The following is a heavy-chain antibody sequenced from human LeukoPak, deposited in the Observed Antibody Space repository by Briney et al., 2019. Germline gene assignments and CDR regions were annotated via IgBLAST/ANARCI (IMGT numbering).Heavy chain of an antibody. J-gene: IGHJ4*02. CDR2: INPNSGGT. Sequence: GASVKVSCKASGYSFTDYYMHWVRQAPGQGLEWMGWINPNSGGTSYAQKFQGRVTMTRETSISTAYVELSGLTSDDTAAYYCARSFPVFVTTFTHFDYWGQGTPITVSS. V-gene: IGHV1-2*02. D-gene: IGHD2/OR15-2a*01. CDR3: ARSFPVFVTTFTHFDY. CDR1: GYSFTDYY.